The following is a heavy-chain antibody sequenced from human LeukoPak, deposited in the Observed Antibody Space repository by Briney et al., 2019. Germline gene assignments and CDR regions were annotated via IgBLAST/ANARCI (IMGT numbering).Heavy chain of an antibody. Sequence: GGSLRLSCAASGFTFSSYWMTWVRQAPGKGLEWVANINKDGSEKNYVDSVKGRFTTSRDNAKNSLYLHMNSLRAEDTAMYYCARPYYYSSGSHPFWGQGTLVTVSS. V-gene: IGHV3-7*01. J-gene: IGHJ4*02. D-gene: IGHD3-10*01. CDR3: ARPYYYSSGSHPF. CDR1: GFTFSSYW. CDR2: INKDGSEK.